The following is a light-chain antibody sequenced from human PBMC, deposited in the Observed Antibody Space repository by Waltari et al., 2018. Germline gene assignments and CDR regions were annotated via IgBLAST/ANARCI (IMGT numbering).Light chain of an antibody. CDR2: STY. CDR3: QQYDGIVVT. J-gene: IGKJ4*01. V-gene: IGKV3-20*01. Sequence: EIVLTQSPGTLSLSPGDRATLSCRASQTVSTIAFSLYQQKPGQAPRVLIYSTYNRATGIPDRFSGSGSGTDFTLTINRLAPEDFAMYYCQQYDGIVVTFGGGTKVEI. CDR1: QTVSTIA.